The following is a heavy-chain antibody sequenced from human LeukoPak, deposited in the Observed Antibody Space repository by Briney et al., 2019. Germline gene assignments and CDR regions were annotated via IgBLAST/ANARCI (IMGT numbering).Heavy chain of an antibody. V-gene: IGHV3-23*01. CDR2: ISGSGGST. Sequence: GGSLRLSCAASGFTFSSYAMSRVRQAPGKGLEWVSAISGSGGSTYYADSVKGRFTISRDNSKNTLYLQMNSLRVEDTAVYYCAKATGRGYYYGSGTHAFDIWGQGTMVTVSS. D-gene: IGHD3-10*01. CDR1: GFTFSSYA. J-gene: IGHJ3*02. CDR3: AKATGRGYYYGSGTHAFDI.